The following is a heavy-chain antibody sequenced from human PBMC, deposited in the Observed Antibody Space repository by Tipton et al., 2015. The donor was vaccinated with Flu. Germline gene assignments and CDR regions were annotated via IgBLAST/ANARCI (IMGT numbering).Heavy chain of an antibody. D-gene: IGHD3-10*01. CDR1: GGSITSYC. V-gene: IGHV4-59*01. Sequence: TLSLTCTVSGGSITSYCWSWVRQSPGKGLEWLGYVYYSGRTDYNPSLRSRVTMTVDTSVNQFYLKLASVTAADTAVYYCARVKGRFPYNRRPFDYLGQGALVTVSS. J-gene: IGHJ4*02. CDR2: VYYSGRT. CDR3: ARVKGRFPYNRRPFDY.